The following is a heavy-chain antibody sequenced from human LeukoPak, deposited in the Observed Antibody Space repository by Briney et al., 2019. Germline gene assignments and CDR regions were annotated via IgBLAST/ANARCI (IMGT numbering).Heavy chain of an antibody. CDR1: GFTFSSYG. V-gene: IGHV3-30*02. J-gene: IGHJ4*02. Sequence: GGSLRLSCAASGFTFSSYGMHWVRQAPGKGLEWVAFIRYDGSNKYYADSVKGRFTISRDNSKNTLYLQMNSLRAEDTAAYYCAKEITMIVVAPDYWGQGTLVTVSS. CDR3: AKEITMIVVAPDY. CDR2: IRYDGSNK. D-gene: IGHD3-22*01.